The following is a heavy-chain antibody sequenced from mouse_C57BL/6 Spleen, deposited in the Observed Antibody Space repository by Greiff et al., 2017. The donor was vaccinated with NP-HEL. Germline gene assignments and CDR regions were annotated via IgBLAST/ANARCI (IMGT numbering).Heavy chain of an antibody. CDR3: ASPLSTVVARYFDV. CDR2: IYPGSGST. CDR1: GYTFTSYW. D-gene: IGHD1-1*01. V-gene: IGHV1-55*01. Sequence: QVQLQQPGAELVKPGASVKMSCKASGYTFTSYWITWVQQRPGQGLEWIGDIYPGSGSTNYNEKFKSKVTLTVDTSSSTAYMQLSSLTSEDSAVYYCASPLSTVVARYFDVWGTGTTVTVSS. J-gene: IGHJ1*03.